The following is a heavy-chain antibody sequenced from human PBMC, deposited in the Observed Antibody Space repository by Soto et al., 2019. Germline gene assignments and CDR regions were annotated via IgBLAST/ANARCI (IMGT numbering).Heavy chain of an antibody. Sequence: QVQLVESGGGVVQPGRSLRLSCAASGFTFSSYGMHWVRQAPGKGLEWVAVIWYDGSNKYYADSVKGRFTISRDNSKNTLYLQMNSLRAEDTAVYYCARDLRSGYDSSWYFDYWGQGTLVTVSS. J-gene: IGHJ4*02. V-gene: IGHV3-33*01. D-gene: IGHD3-22*01. CDR2: IWYDGSNK. CDR3: ARDLRSGYDSSWYFDY. CDR1: GFTFSSYG.